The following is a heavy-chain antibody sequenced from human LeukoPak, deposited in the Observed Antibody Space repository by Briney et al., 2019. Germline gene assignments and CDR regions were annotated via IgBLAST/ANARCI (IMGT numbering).Heavy chain of an antibody. CDR3: AKARLLWSTFDY. CDR1: GFTLSSYA. CDR2: ISDTGNT. V-gene: IGHV3-23*01. D-gene: IGHD3-10*01. Sequence: GGSLRLSCAASGFTLSSYAMSWVRQAPGKGLEWVSAISDTGNTYHADSVKGRFTISRDNSKNTLYLQMSSLRAEDTAVYYCAKARLLWSTFDYWGQGTLVTVSS. J-gene: IGHJ4*02.